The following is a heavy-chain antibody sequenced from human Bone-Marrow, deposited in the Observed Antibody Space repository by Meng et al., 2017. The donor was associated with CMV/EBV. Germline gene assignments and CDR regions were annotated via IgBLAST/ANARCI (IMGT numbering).Heavy chain of an antibody. CDR1: GFTFSDYY. CDR3: ARGVVPAFDLSAYYYVMDV. D-gene: IGHD2-2*01. CDR2: ISSSGSTI. V-gene: IGHV3-11*04. Sequence: GESLKISCAASGFTFSDYYMSWIRQAPGKGLEWVSYISSSGSTIYYADSVKGRFTISRDNAKNSLHLQMNSLRAEDTAVYYCARGVVPAFDLSAYYYVMDVWGQGTTVTVSS. J-gene: IGHJ6*02.